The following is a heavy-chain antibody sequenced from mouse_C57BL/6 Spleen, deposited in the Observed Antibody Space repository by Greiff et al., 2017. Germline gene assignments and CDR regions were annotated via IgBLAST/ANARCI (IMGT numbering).Heavy chain of an antibody. D-gene: IGHD1-1*01. CDR3: AKEDRGVVAPRYFDV. Sequence: QVQLKESGPGLVQPSQSLSITCTVSGFSLTSYGVHWVRQSPGKGLEWLGVIWRGGSTDYNAAFMSRLSITKDNSKSQVFFKMNSLQADDTAIYYCAKEDRGVVAPRYFDVWGTGTTVTVSS. V-gene: IGHV2-5*01. J-gene: IGHJ1*03. CDR2: IWRGGST. CDR1: GFSLTSYG.